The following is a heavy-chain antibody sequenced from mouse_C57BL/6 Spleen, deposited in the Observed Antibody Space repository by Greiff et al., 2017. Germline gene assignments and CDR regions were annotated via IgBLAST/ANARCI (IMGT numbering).Heavy chain of an antibody. V-gene: IGHV1-42*01. CDR2: INPSTGGT. CDR1: GYSFTGYY. Sequence: VQLQQSGPELVKPGASVKISCKASGYSFTGYYMNWVKQSPEKSLEWIGEINPSTGGTTYNQKFKAKATLTVDKSSSTAYMQLKSLTSEDSAVYYCARDDYDGNYYAMDYWGQGTSVTVSS. D-gene: IGHD2-4*01. J-gene: IGHJ4*01. CDR3: ARDDYDGNYYAMDY.